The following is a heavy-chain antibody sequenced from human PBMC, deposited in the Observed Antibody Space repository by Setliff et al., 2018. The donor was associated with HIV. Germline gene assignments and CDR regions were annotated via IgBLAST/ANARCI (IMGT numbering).Heavy chain of an antibody. CDR2: IIPILGTA. J-gene: IGHJ4*02. CDR3: ARENYYSNSGHYNPLDC. V-gene: IGHV1-69*16. D-gene: IGHD3-22*01. Sequence: SVKVSCKASGGSFNTYTITWLRQAPGQGLEWMGNIIPILGTANYAQKFQDRVTISTDESTSTAYMELSSLRSEDTAVYYCARENYYSNSGHYNPLDCWGQGTLVTVSS. CDR1: GGSFNTYT.